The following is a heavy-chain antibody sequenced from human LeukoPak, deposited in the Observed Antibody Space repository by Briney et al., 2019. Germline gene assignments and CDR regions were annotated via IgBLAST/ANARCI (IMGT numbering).Heavy chain of an antibody. CDR2: INAFGART. CDR3: AKVALGYCSGSSCYYFDY. CDR1: GFTFSGYA. Sequence: GGSLRLSCEASGFTFSGYAMSWVRQAPGKGLEWVSSINAFGARTYYADSVKGRFTISRENSKNTLYLQMNSLRAEDTALYYCAKVALGYCSGSSCYYFDYGGQGTLVTVSS. V-gene: IGHV3-23*01. D-gene: IGHD2-15*01. J-gene: IGHJ4*02.